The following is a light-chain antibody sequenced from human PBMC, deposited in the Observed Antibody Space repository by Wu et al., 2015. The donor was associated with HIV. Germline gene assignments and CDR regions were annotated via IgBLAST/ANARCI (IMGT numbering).Light chain of an antibody. CDR1: QSVHRSN. V-gene: IGKV3-20*01. Sequence: VLTQSPATLSLSPGERATLSCRASQSVHRSNLAWYQQKPGQAPRLLIYGASSRATGIPDRFSGSGSGTDFTLTISRLEPEDFAVYYCQQYGSSPRTFGQGTKVEIK. J-gene: IGKJ1*01. CDR3: QQYGSSPRT. CDR2: GAS.